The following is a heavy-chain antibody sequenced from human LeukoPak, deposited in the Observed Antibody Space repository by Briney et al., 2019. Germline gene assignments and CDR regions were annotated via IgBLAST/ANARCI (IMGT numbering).Heavy chain of an antibody. CDR1: GGTFSSYA. Sequence: ASVKVSCKASGGTFSSYAISWVRQAPGQGLEWMGRIIPILGIANYAQKFQGRVTITADKSASTAYMELSSLRSEDTAVYYCARGISVDTAMDTGYSSGWNFDYWGQGTLVTVSS. D-gene: IGHD6-19*01. CDR2: IIPILGIA. CDR3: ARGISVDTAMDTGYSSGWNFDY. V-gene: IGHV1-69*04. J-gene: IGHJ4*02.